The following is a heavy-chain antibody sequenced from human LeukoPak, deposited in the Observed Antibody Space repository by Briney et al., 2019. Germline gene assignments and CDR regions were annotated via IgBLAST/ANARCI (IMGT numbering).Heavy chain of an antibody. Sequence: PGGSLRLSCAASGFTFSSYGMHWVSQAPGKGLEWVAVIWYDGSNNYYADSVKGRFTISRGNSKNALYLQMNSLRAEDAAVYYGTRENDYGDYAFDYWGQGTLVTVSS. CDR3: TRENDYGDYAFDY. D-gene: IGHD4-17*01. CDR1: GFTFSSYG. J-gene: IGHJ4*02. V-gene: IGHV3-33*01. CDR2: IWYDGSNN.